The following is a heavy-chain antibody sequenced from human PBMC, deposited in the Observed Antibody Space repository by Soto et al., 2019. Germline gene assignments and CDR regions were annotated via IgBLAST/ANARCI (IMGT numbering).Heavy chain of an antibody. CDR2: ISDKSAGT. CDR3: AKLLPRAFDF. V-gene: IGHV3-23*01. CDR1: GFTFSSYA. Sequence: EVQLLESGGDLVQPGESLRLSCAASGFTFSSYAMSWVRQAPGKGLEWVSTISDKSAGTYYSDSVRGRFTISRDDSKNMLDVQMNNLRAEDTAVYYCAKLLPRAFDFGGQGTMVTVSS. D-gene: IGHD2-15*01. J-gene: IGHJ3*01.